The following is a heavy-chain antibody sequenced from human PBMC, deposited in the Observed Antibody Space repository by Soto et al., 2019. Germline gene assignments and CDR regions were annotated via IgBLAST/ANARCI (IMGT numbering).Heavy chain of an antibody. D-gene: IGHD3-16*01. CDR1: GYTFTRYY. V-gene: IGHV1-2*02. CDR2: INPKNGAT. CDR3: ARAGATFYDDAWGSLPP. Sequence: QLQLEQSGAEVKKPGASVKISCKASGYTFTRYYLHWVRQAPGQGLQWMGWINPKNGATHYAQGFQDRVTMTRATSNVTAYMELSRPRSDDTAIFYCARAGATFYDDAWGSLPPWGEGTLVIVSS. J-gene: IGHJ4*02.